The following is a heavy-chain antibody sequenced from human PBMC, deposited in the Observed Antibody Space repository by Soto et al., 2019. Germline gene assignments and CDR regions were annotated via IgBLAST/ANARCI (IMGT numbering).Heavy chain of an antibody. Sequence: ASVKVSCKASGGTFSSYAISWVRQAPGQGLEWMGGIIPIFGTANYAQKFQGRVTITADESTSTAYMELSSLRSEDTAVYYCARGIAAAVNPTYYYYYGMDVWGQGTTVTVSS. CDR1: GGTFSSYA. CDR3: ARGIAAAVNPTYYYYYGMDV. D-gene: IGHD6-13*01. J-gene: IGHJ6*02. V-gene: IGHV1-69*13. CDR2: IIPIFGTA.